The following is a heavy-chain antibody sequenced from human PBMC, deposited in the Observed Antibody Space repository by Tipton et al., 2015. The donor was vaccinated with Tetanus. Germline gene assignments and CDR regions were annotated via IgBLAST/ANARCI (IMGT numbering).Heavy chain of an antibody. J-gene: IGHJ4*02. CDR3: ARIHDFLSGHFDF. CDR2: ILYGAST. D-gene: IGHD3-3*01. CDR1: GGSVSSGSYY. V-gene: IGHV4-61*01. Sequence: LRLSCTVFGGSVSSGSYYWAWIRQPLGKGLEYIGYILYGASTHYNPSLKSRVTVSADPSQNQFSLKLSSVTAADTAVYYCARIHDFLSGHFDFWGQGTLVTVSS.